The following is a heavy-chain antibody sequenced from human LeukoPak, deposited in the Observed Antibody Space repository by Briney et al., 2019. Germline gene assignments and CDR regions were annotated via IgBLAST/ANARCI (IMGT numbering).Heavy chain of an antibody. CDR1: GFTFSTYA. V-gene: IGHV3-64*01. D-gene: IGHD1-1*01. J-gene: IGHJ4*02. CDR3: ARVGPRSDRSNWNYYDY. Sequence: PGGSLRLSCAASGFTFSTYAMFWVRQAPGKRLEYVSGISNNGGSTYYASSVKGRFTISRDNSKNTLYLQMGSLRGDDMAVYYCARVGPRSDRSNWNYYDYRGQGTLVTVSS. CDR2: ISNNGGST.